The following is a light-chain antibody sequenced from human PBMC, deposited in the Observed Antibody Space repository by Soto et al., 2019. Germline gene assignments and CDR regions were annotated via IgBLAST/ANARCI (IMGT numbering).Light chain of an antibody. Sequence: QSVLTQSPSASGTPGQRVSISCSGSTSNIGTNTVSWYQHVPGTAPKLLIYSNDQRPSAVPGRFSGSKSGTSASLAISGLLSEDEADYYCQSYDSSLSGFYVFGTGTKLTVL. J-gene: IGLJ1*01. CDR3: QSYDSSLSGFYV. V-gene: IGLV1-44*01. CDR1: TSNIGTNT. CDR2: SND.